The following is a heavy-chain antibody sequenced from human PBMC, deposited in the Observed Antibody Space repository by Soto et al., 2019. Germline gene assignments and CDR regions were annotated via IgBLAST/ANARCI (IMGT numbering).Heavy chain of an antibody. V-gene: IGHV3-21*01. Sequence: EVQLVESGGGLVKPGGSLRLSCAASGFTFSSYSMNWVRQAPGKGLEWVSSISISSNYIYYADSVKGRFTISRDNAKDSLSLQMNSLRAVDAAVYYCAGDVVGFLWWLPRSIDYWGQGTLVTVSS. CDR2: ISISSNYI. CDR3: AGDVVGFLWWLPRSIDY. J-gene: IGHJ4*02. CDR1: GFTFSSYS. D-gene: IGHD3-3*01.